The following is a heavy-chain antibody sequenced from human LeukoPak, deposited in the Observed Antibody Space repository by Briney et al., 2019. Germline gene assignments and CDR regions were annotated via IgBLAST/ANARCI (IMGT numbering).Heavy chain of an antibody. CDR3: ARDDGNYYYYMDV. CDR2: INSDGSST. D-gene: IGHD4-17*01. CDR1: GFTFSSYW. Sequence: GGSLRRSCAASGFTFSSYWMHWVRQAPGKGLVWVSRINSDGSSTSYADSVKGRFTISRDNAKNTLYLQMNSLRAEDTAVYYCARDDGNYYYYMDVWGKGTTVTVSS. J-gene: IGHJ6*03. V-gene: IGHV3-74*01.